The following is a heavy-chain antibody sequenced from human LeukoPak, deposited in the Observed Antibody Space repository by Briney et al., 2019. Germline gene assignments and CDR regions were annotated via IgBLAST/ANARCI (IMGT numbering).Heavy chain of an antibody. Sequence: PSETLSLTYTVSGGSISSGGYYWSWIRQHPGKGLEWIGYIYYSGSTYYNPSLKSRVTKSVDTSKNQFSLKLSSVTAADTAVYYCARGNSAGNYWGQGTLVTVSS. J-gene: IGHJ4*02. CDR3: ARGNSAGNY. CDR1: GGSISSGGYY. CDR2: IYYSGST. D-gene: IGHD4-23*01. V-gene: IGHV4-31*03.